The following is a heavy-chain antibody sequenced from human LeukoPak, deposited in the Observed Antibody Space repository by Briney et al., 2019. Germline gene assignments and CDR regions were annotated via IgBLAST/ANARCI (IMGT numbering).Heavy chain of an antibody. Sequence: SATLSLTCTVSGVSITSHFWSWIRQSPGQGLEWIGYAYFNGITSYNPSLKSRVTISVDTSKNQFSLRLSSVTAADTAVYYCARDEGSPGALDHWGQGTLVTVSS. CDR3: ARDEGSPGALDH. CDR1: GVSITSHF. J-gene: IGHJ4*02. CDR2: AYFNGIT. D-gene: IGHD3-10*01. V-gene: IGHV4-59*11.